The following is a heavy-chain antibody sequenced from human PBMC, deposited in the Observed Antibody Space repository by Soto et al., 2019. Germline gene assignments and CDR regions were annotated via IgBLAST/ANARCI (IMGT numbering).Heavy chain of an antibody. CDR3: AKTGDYGYFDY. Sequence: QVQLQQWGAGLLKPSETLSLTCAVYGGSFSDYYWTWIRQPPGKGLEWIGEINDSGSANYNPALQSRVTISVDTSKNHVSLNLISVTAAYTAVYYCAKTGDYGYFDYWGQGTLVTVSS. J-gene: IGHJ4*02. CDR1: GGSFSDYY. CDR2: INDSGSA. V-gene: IGHV4-34*01. D-gene: IGHD4-17*01.